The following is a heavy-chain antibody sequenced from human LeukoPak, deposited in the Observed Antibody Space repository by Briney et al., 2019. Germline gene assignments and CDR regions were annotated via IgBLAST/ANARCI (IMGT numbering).Heavy chain of an antibody. Sequence: PSETLSLTCTVSGGSISVYYWSWIRQSPGKGLEWIAYIYYSGATNYNPSLKGRATISVGRSQNQFSLRLSSVTAADTAVYFCARGPAGGYIDCWGQGTLVTVSS. D-gene: IGHD4-23*01. V-gene: IGHV4-59*01. CDR2: IYYSGAT. J-gene: IGHJ4*02. CDR3: ARGPAGGYIDC. CDR1: GGSISVYY.